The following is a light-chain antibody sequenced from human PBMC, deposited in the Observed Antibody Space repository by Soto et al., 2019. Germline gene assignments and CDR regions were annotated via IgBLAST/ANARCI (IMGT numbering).Light chain of an antibody. Sequence: QSALTQPASVSGSPGQSITISCTGTSSDVGSYGLVSWYQQHPGKVPKLMIYEGFKRPSGVSNRFSGSKSGHTASLTISGLQAEEGADYYCCSYAGFSTLVFGGGTQLTVL. CDR2: EGF. V-gene: IGLV2-23*01. CDR3: CSYAGFSTLV. CDR1: SSDVGSYGL. J-gene: IGLJ3*02.